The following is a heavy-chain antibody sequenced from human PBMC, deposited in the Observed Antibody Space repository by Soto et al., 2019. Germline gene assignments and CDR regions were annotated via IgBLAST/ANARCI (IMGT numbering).Heavy chain of an antibody. Sequence: EVQLVESRGGLVQPGGSLRLSCVASGFTFSSYWMHWVRQTPGKGLKWVSRIDSDGSGTAYVDSVKGRFTISRDHAKRMLYFQMYSISAEDMAVYYCARSNVGYSNLGNWGQGNLVTVSS. CDR2: IDSDGSGT. CDR1: GFTFSSYW. CDR3: ARSNVGYSNLGN. D-gene: IGHD3-22*01. V-gene: IGHV3-74*01. J-gene: IGHJ4*02.